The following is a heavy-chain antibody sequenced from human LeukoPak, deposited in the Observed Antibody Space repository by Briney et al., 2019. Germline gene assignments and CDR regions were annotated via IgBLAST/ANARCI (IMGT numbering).Heavy chain of an antibody. J-gene: IGHJ4*02. Sequence: GGSLRLSCAASGFTFSSHAMSWVRQAPGKGLEWVSGISGSGGTSYYADSVKGRFTISRDNSKNTLYLQMNSLRAEDTAVYYCARDRQYQLLEDWGQGTLVTVSS. V-gene: IGHV3-23*01. CDR3: ARDRQYQLLED. CDR1: GFTFSSHA. CDR2: ISGSGGTS. D-gene: IGHD2-2*01.